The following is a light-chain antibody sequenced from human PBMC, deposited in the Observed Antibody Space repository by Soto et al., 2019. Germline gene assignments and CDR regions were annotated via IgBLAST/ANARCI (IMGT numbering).Light chain of an antibody. CDR1: QSVNNN. CDR3: QQYKNWVWT. Sequence: EIVMTQSPATLSVSPGERATLSCRASQSVNNNLAWYQQKPGQAPRLLIYGASTRATGIPARFSGSGSGTEFTLTISSLQSEDFAVYYCQQYKNWVWTFGQGTKVEIK. V-gene: IGKV3-15*01. J-gene: IGKJ1*01. CDR2: GAS.